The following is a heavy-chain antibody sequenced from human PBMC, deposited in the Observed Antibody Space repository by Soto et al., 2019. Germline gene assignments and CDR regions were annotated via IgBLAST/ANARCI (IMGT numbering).Heavy chain of an antibody. CDR3: AGRGGSGWWDIEY. CDR1: GFTFSNYG. J-gene: IGHJ4*02. Sequence: QVQLVESGGGVVQPGRSLRLSCTASGFTFSNYGMHWVRQAPGKGLEWMAAIWYDGGNKYYADSVKGRFTISRDNSKNSLYLQMNSRRAEDTAVYYCAGRGGSGWWDIEYWGQGTLVTVSS. V-gene: IGHV3-33*01. CDR2: IWYDGGNK. D-gene: IGHD6-19*01.